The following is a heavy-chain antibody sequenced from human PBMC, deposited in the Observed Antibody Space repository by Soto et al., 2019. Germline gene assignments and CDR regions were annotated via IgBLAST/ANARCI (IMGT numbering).Heavy chain of an antibody. D-gene: IGHD4-17*01. J-gene: IGHJ4*02. CDR2: INHSGST. CDR1: GGSFSGYY. CDR3: ARGSRSTVTPHYYFDY. V-gene: IGHV4-34*01. Sequence: SETLSLTCAVYGGSFSGYYWSWIRQPPGKGLEWIGEINHSGSTNYNPSLKSRVTISVDTSKNQFSLKLSSVTAADTAVYYCARGSRSTVTPHYYFDYWGQGTLVTASS.